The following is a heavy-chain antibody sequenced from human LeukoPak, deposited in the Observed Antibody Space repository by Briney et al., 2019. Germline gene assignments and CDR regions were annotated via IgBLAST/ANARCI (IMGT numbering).Heavy chain of an antibody. Sequence: GGSLRLSCIASGFTFSTYWMHWVRQAPGKGLVWVSRINTDGSSTTYADTVKGRFTISRDNAKNTLYLRMNNLRAEDTAVYYCARDRSRSIDYWGQGTLVTVSS. J-gene: IGHJ4*02. V-gene: IGHV3-74*01. CDR1: GFTFSTYW. CDR2: INTDGSST. CDR3: ARDRSRSIDY. D-gene: IGHD6-6*01.